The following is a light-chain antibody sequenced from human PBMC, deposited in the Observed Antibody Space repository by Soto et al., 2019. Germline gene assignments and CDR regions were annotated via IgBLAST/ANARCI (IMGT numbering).Light chain of an antibody. Sequence: QSALTQPASVSGSTGQSITISCTGSSSDVGAYHFVSWYQHHPGKAPKLILYEVTARPSGVSSRFSGSKSGNTASLTISGLQADDEANYYCSSYTSSNTPYVFGTGTKLTVL. CDR2: EVT. CDR3: SSYTSSNTPYV. V-gene: IGLV2-14*01. CDR1: SSDVGAYHF. J-gene: IGLJ1*01.